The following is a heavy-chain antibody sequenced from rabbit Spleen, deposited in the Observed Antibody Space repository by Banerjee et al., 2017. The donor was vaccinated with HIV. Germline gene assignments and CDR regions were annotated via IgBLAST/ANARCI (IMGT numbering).Heavy chain of an antibody. D-gene: IGHD8-1*01. CDR3: ARDGAGGSYFAL. V-gene: IGHV1S7*01. Sequence: QSLEESAGGLVQPGGSLKLSCKASGFDFSSYGVSWVRQAPGKGLEWIGYIDPVFGITYYANWVNGRFSISRENAQNTVFLQMTSLTAADTATYFCARDGAGGSYFALWGPGTLVTVS. J-gene: IGHJ4*01. CDR1: GFDFSSYG. CDR2: IDPVFGIT.